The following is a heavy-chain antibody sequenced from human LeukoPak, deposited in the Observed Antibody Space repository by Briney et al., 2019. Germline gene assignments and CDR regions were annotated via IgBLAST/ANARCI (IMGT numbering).Heavy chain of an antibody. D-gene: IGHD3-22*01. J-gene: IGHJ6*02. Sequence: ASVKVSCKASGYTFTSYGISWVRQAPGQGLEWMGWISAYNGNTNYAQKLQGRVTMTTDTSTSTAYMELRSLRSDDTAVYYCARDTYYYDSNGGYMDVWGQGTTVTVS. CDR2: ISAYNGNT. V-gene: IGHV1-18*01. CDR1: GYTFTSYG. CDR3: ARDTYYYDSNGGYMDV.